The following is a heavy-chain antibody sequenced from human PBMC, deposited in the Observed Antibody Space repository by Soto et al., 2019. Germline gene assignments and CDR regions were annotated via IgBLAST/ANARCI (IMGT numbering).Heavy chain of an antibody. CDR3: ANADLSGSNYGFTFDY. Sequence: QAQLVESGGGVVQPGRSLRLSCAASGFIFKNYGMHWVRQAPGKGLEWVAAITFDGRKKNYADSVKGRFTISRDNSNNTVNLHMSSLRPEYTAVYYCANADLSGSNYGFTFDYWGQGTLVTVSS. D-gene: IGHD1-26*01. CDR2: ITFDGRKK. V-gene: IGHV3-30*18. CDR1: GFIFKNYG. J-gene: IGHJ4*02.